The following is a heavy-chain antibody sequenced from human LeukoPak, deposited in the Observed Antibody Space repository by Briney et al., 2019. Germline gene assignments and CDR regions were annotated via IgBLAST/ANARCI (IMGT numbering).Heavy chain of an antibody. J-gene: IGHJ4*02. V-gene: IGHV3-30*02. D-gene: IGHD3-3*01. CDR3: ARAQSYDFWSGYYIAY. CDR1: GFTFSSYG. CDR2: IRYDGSNK. Sequence: PGGSLRLSCAASGFTFSSYGMHWVRQAPGKGLEWVAFIRYDGSNKYYADSAKGRFTISRDNSKNTLYLQMNSLRAEDTAVYYCARAQSYDFWSGYYIAYWGQGTLVTVSS.